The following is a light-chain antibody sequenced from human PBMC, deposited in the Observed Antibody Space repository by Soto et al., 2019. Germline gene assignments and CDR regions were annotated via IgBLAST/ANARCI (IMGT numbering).Light chain of an antibody. CDR2: DVS. CDR3: CSCAGSYFYV. V-gene: IGLV2-11*01. J-gene: IGLJ1*01. Sequence: QSSLTQPRSVSGSPGQSVNISCPGTSSNVGGYNYVSWYQQLPSKAPKLRVYDVSKRSSGVPARLSCSKSGNTASLTISGLQAYDEAHDCWCSCAGSYFYVIWPGKKV. CDR1: SSNVGGYNY.